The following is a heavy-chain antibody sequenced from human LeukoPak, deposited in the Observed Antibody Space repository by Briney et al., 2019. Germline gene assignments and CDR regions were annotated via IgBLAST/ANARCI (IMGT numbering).Heavy chain of an antibody. J-gene: IGHJ4*02. CDR3: ARLGVEMATALDY. CDR1: GFTFSSYA. V-gene: IGHV3-30*04. D-gene: IGHD5-24*01. CDR2: ISYDGSNK. Sequence: GGSLRLSCAASGFTFSSYAMHWVRQAPGKGLEGVAVISYDGSNKYYAVSVKGRFTISRDNSKNTLYLQMNSLRAEDTAVYYCARLGVEMATALDYWGQGTLVTVSS.